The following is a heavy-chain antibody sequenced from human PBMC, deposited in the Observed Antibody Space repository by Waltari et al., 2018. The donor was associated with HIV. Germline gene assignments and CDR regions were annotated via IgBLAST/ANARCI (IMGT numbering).Heavy chain of an antibody. CDR2: ISYDGSDK. V-gene: IGHV3-30*01. D-gene: IGHD3-22*01. Sequence: QVHLVESGGGVVQPGRSLRLSCVASGFTFSTYVMHWVRQAPGKGLEWVADISYDGSDKYHADSVKGRFTISRDNSRNTLYLQMNSLRPEDTAVYFCAREFYYDSTGYNSGFDYWGQGTLVTVSS. J-gene: IGHJ4*02. CDR3: AREFYYDSTGYNSGFDY. CDR1: GFTFSTYV.